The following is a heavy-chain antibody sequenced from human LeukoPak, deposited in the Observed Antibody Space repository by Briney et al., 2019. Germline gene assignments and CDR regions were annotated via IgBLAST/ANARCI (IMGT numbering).Heavy chain of an antibody. Sequence: PSQTLSLTCTVSGGSISSYYWSWIRQPPGKGLEWIGYIYYSGSTNYNPSLKSRVTISVDTSKNQFSLKLSSVTAADTAVYYCARACSSTSCYQQLDYWGQGTLVTVSS. V-gene: IGHV4-59*01. D-gene: IGHD2-2*01. CDR1: GGSISSYY. CDR3: ARACSSTSCYQQLDY. CDR2: IYYSGST. J-gene: IGHJ4*02.